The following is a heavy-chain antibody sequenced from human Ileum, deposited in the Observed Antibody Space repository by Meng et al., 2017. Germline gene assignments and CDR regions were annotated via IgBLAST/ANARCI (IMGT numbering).Heavy chain of an antibody. J-gene: IGHJ4*02. D-gene: IGHD3-3*01. V-gene: IGHV6-1*01. CDR1: GGSVSSNIAA. Sequence: QVQLQRSGPGLGKPSQTLSLTCAVSGGSVSSNIAAWNWIRQSPLRGLEWLGRTYYRSKWYSEYAVSVKSRISITPDTSKNQFSLQMNSVTPEDTAVYYCASGSGSLDYWGPGTLVTVSS. CDR3: ASGSGSLDY. CDR2: TYYRSKWYS.